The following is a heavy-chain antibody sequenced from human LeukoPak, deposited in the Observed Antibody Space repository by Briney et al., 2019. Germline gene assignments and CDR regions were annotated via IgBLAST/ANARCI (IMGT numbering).Heavy chain of an antibody. CDR1: GFTFSSYE. V-gene: IGHV3-48*03. J-gene: IGHJ4*02. CDR3: ARRGSSSRYYFDY. Sequence: GGSLRLSCAASGFTFSSYEMNWVCQAPAKGLEWVSYISSTGNTIYYADSVKGRFTISRDDATNSVSLQMNSLRADDTAVHYCARRGSSSRYYFDYWGQGTPVTVSS. CDR2: ISSTGNTI. D-gene: IGHD6-13*01.